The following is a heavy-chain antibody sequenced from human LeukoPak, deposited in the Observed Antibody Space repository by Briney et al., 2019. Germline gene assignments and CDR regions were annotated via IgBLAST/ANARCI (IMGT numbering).Heavy chain of an antibody. Sequence: SETLSLTCAVYGGSFSGYYWSWIRRPPGKGLEWIGEINQSGSTTYNPSLKSRVTMSVDTSKNQFSLKLSSVTAADTAVYYCARAASDYDILTGYSHTRFESWGQGTLVTVSS. D-gene: IGHD3-9*01. V-gene: IGHV4-34*01. CDR1: GGSFSGYY. CDR3: ARAASDYDILTGYSHTRFES. CDR2: INQSGST. J-gene: IGHJ4*02.